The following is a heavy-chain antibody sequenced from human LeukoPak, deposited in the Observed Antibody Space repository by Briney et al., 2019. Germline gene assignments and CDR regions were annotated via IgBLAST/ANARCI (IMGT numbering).Heavy chain of an antibody. V-gene: IGHV3-73*01. J-gene: IGHJ4*02. CDR2: IRSKANSYAT. CDR3: TSLRGQDSSGYYPGY. D-gene: IGHD3-22*01. Sequence: GGSLRLSCAASGFTFSGSAMHWVRQASGKGLEWVGRIRSKANSYATAYAASVKGRFTISRDDSKNTAYLQMNSLKTEGTAVYYCTSLRGQDSSGYYPGYWGQGTLVTVSS. CDR1: GFTFSGSA.